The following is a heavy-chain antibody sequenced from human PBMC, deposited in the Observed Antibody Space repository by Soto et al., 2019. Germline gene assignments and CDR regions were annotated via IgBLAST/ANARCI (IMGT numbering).Heavy chain of an antibody. D-gene: IGHD4-17*01. Sequence: ASETLSLTCTVSGGSLSSGNYFLGWIPQPPGKGLGWIGYIHSSGSTNHNPSLKSRVTISADTSRNLFSLKLTSVTAADTAVYYCAILTKPTAVTTAFRGGYGLDVWGQGTTVTVSS. CDR2: IHSSGST. CDR1: GGSLSSGNYF. J-gene: IGHJ6*02. CDR3: AILTKPTAVTTAFRGGYGLDV. V-gene: IGHV4-61*01.